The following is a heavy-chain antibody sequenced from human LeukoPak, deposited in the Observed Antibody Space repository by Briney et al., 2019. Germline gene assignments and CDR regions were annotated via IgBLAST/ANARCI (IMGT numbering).Heavy chain of an antibody. CDR1: GFTFSSYS. CDR3: ARDGYSYGPGAFDY. J-gene: IGHJ4*02. CDR2: ISSSSSYI. D-gene: IGHD5-18*01. Sequence: GGSLRLSCAASGFTFSSYSMNWVRQAPGKGLEWVSSISSSSSYIYHADSVKGRFTISRDNAKNSLYLQMNSLRAEDTAVYYCARDGYSYGPGAFDYWGQGTLVTVSS. V-gene: IGHV3-21*01.